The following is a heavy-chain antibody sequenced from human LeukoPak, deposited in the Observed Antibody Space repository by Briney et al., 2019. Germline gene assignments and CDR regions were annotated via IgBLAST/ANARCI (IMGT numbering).Heavy chain of an antibody. Sequence: PGGSLRLSCAASGFTFSSYSMNWVRQAPGKGLEWVSSISGSSSYIYYADSVKGRFTISRDNAKNSLYLQMNSLRAEDTAVYYCASGTTVVDYYMDVWGKGTTVTVSS. V-gene: IGHV3-21*01. D-gene: IGHD4-23*01. J-gene: IGHJ6*03. CDR3: ASGTTVVDYYMDV. CDR1: GFTFSSYS. CDR2: ISGSSSYI.